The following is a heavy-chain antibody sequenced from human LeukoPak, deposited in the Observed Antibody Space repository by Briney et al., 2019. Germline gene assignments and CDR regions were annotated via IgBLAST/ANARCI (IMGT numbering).Heavy chain of an antibody. Sequence: PSETLSLTCTVSGGSISSYYWSWIRQPPGKGLEWIGYIYYSGSTNYNPSLKSRVTISVDTSKNQFSLKLSSVTAAGTAVYYCARNVVVVAATHYDYYYYGMDVWGQGTTVTVSS. J-gene: IGHJ6*02. CDR1: GGSISSYY. V-gene: IGHV4-59*08. CDR2: IYYSGST. D-gene: IGHD2-15*01. CDR3: ARNVVVVAATHYDYYYYGMDV.